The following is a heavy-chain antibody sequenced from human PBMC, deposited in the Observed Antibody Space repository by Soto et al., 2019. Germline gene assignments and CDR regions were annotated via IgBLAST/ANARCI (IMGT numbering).Heavy chain of an antibody. Sequence: EVQLVESGGGLVKPGGSLRLSCVASGFTFSSYTMKWVRQAPGKGLEWVASISSSYYIKYADSVKGRFTISRDNAKNSLYLQMNSLRAEDTAVYYCARGDVVVLTATSNFDYWGQGTLVTVSS. D-gene: IGHD2-21*02. CDR1: GFTFSSYT. CDR3: ARGDVVVLTATSNFDY. CDR2: ISSSYYI. V-gene: IGHV3-21*01. J-gene: IGHJ4*02.